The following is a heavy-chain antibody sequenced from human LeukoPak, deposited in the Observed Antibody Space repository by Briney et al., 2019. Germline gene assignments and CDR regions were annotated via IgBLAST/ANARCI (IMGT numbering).Heavy chain of an antibody. CDR1: GGTFSSYA. Sequence: ASVKVSCKASGGTFSSYAISWVRQAPGQGLEWMGGIIPIFGTANYAQKFQGRVTITADESTSTAYMELSSLRSEDTAVYYCARHPYCGGDCYSSPIDYWGQGTLVTVSS. J-gene: IGHJ4*02. CDR2: IIPIFGTA. D-gene: IGHD2-21*01. CDR3: ARHPYCGGDCYSSPIDY. V-gene: IGHV1-69*13.